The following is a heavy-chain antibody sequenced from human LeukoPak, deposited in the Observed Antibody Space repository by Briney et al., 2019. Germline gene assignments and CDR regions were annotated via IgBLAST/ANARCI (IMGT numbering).Heavy chain of an antibody. CDR3: ARDLRQLAREYHFDY. CDR2: ISYDGSNK. CDR1: GFTFSSYA. Sequence: GSLRLSCAASGFTFSSYAMYWVRQAPGKGLGWVAVISYDGSNKYYTDSVKGRFTISRDNSKNTLYLQMNSLRAEDTAVYYCARDLRQLAREYHFDYWGQGTLVTVSS. D-gene: IGHD6-6*01. V-gene: IGHV3-30-3*01. J-gene: IGHJ4*02.